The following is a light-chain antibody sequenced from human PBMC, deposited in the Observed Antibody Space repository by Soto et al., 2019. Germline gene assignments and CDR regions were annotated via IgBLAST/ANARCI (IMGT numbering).Light chain of an antibody. CDR1: QSVSSN. CDR2: DAS. Sequence: EIVMTQSPATLSVSPGERATLSYRASQSVSSNLAWYQQKPGQAPRLLIYDASTRATGIPARFSGSGSGTEFTLTISRLQSEDFAVYYCQQYNNWPVTFGPATKVDIK. V-gene: IGKV3-15*01. CDR3: QQYNNWPVT. J-gene: IGKJ3*01.